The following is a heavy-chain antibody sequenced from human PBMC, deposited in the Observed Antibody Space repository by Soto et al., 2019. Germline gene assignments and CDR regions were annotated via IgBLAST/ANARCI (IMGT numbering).Heavy chain of an antibody. V-gene: IGHV3-30*18. CDR1: GFTFISYG. CDR3: AKDNPFDY. CDR2: ISYDGSNK. J-gene: IGHJ4*02. Sequence: PGGSLRLSCAASGFTFISYGMHWVRQAPGKGLEWVAVISYDGSNKYYADSVKGRFTISRDNSKNTLYLQINSLRAEDTAVYYCAKDNPFDYWGQRTLVTVSS.